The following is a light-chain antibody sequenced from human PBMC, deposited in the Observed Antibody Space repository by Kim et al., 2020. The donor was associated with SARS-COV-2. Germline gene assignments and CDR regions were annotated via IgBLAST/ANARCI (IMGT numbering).Light chain of an antibody. CDR3: GSRDSSGNSYV. Sequence: SSELTQDPAVSVALGQTVMITCQGDSLRSFYASWYQVKPGQAPVFVLYAKDSRPSGIPDRFSGSSSGNIASMTITGAQAEDEADYYCGSRDSSGNSYVFGTGTKVTVL. V-gene: IGLV3-19*01. J-gene: IGLJ1*01. CDR2: AKD. CDR1: SLRSFY.